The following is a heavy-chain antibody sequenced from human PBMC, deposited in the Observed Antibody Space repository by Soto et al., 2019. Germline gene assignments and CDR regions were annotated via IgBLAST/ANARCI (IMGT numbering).Heavy chain of an antibody. CDR1: GYTSTGYY. J-gene: IGHJ6*02. V-gene: IGHV1-2*02. CDR3: AKGGAIVAAGTRVYLYNAMDV. D-gene: IGHD1-26*01. Sequence: ASANVSCKSSGYTSTGYYVHWVRQAPGQGLECMGWINPNSGDTYLAQRFQGRVTMNRDTSIGTAYMELRGLTSDDTAEYYCAKGGAIVAAGTRVYLYNAMDVWGQGTTVTVS. CDR2: INPNSGDT.